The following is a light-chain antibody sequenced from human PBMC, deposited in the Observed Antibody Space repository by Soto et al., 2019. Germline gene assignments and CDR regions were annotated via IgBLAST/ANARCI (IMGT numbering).Light chain of an antibody. CDR1: QSVTSSY. V-gene: IGKV3-20*01. CDR3: QQYVTSART. J-gene: IGKJ2*02. Sequence: DIVLTQSPGTLSLSPGERATLSCRASQSVTSSYLAWYQHKPGQAPRLLIYGASSRATGIPDRFSGSGSGTDFTLTSSRLEPEDFAVYYCQQYVTSARTFGQGTKLEIK. CDR2: GAS.